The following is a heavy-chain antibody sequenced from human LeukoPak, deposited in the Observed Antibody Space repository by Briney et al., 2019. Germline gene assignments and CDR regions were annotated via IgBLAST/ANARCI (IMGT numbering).Heavy chain of an antibody. J-gene: IGHJ5*02. CDR1: GYTFTTYV. Sequence: ASVKVSCKASGYTFTTYVMHWVRQAPGQRLEWMGWINAGNGNTKYSQEFQGRVTITRDTSASTAYMELSSLRSEDTAVYYCARVPGEQWLEGWFDPWGQGTLVTVSS. D-gene: IGHD6-19*01. CDR3: ARVPGEQWLEGWFDP. CDR2: INAGNGNT. V-gene: IGHV1-3*01.